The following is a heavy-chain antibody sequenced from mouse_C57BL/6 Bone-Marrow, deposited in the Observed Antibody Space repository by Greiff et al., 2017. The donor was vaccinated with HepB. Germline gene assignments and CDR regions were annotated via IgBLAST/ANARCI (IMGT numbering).Heavy chain of an antibody. J-gene: IGHJ4*01. CDR2: ISDGGSYT. Sequence: EVMLVESGGGLVKPGGSLKLSCAASGFTFSSYAMSWVRQTPEKRLEWVATISDGGSYTYYPDNVKGRFTISRDNAKNNLYLQMSHLKSEDTAMYYCARAIPFLYAMDYWGQGTSVTVSS. CDR3: ARAIPFLYAMDY. D-gene: IGHD5-1-1*01. CDR1: GFTFSSYA. V-gene: IGHV5-4*03.